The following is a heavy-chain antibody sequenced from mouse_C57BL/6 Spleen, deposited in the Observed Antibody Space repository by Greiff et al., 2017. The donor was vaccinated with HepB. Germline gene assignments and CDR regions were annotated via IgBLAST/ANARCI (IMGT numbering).Heavy chain of an antibody. CDR3: FGDDYDGPYAMDY. CDR2: INPNNGGT. Sequence: EVQLQQSGPELVKPGASVKISCKASGYTFTDYYMNWVKQSHGKSLEWIGDINPNNGGTSYNQKFKGKATLTVDKSSSTAYMELRSLTSEDSAVYYCFGDDYDGPYAMDYWGQGTSVTVSS. CDR1: GYTFTDYY. V-gene: IGHV1-26*01. J-gene: IGHJ4*01. D-gene: IGHD2-4*01.